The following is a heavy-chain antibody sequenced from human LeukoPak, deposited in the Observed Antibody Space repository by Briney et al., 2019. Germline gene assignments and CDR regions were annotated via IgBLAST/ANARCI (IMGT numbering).Heavy chain of an antibody. Sequence: SETLSLTCTVSGGSISSSSYYWGWIRQPPGKGLEWIGSIYYSGSTYYNPSLKSRVTISVDTSKNQFSLKLSSVTAADTAVYYCARTLLRYFDWSLGPDYWGQGTLVTVSS. CDR1: GGSISSSSYY. CDR3: ARTLLRYFDWSLGPDY. CDR2: IYYSGST. V-gene: IGHV4-39*01. J-gene: IGHJ4*02. D-gene: IGHD3-9*01.